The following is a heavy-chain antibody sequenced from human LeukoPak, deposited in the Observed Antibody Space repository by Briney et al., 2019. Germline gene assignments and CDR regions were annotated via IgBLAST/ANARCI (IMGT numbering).Heavy chain of an antibody. Sequence: GGSLRLSCAASGFTFSNFAMTWVRQAPGKGLEWVSSITGSHGPTYNTDSVKGRFTISRDNSQNTLYLQMNSLRAEDTAVYFCAKRGVVIRVILVGFHKEAYYFESWGQGALVTVSS. CDR2: ITGSHGPT. CDR3: AKRGVVIRVILVGFHKEAYYFES. J-gene: IGHJ4*02. D-gene: IGHD3/OR15-3a*01. CDR1: GFTFSNFA. V-gene: IGHV3-23*01.